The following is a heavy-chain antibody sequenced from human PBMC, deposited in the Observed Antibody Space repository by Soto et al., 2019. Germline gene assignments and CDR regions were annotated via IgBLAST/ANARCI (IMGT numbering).Heavy chain of an antibody. CDR1: GDRFTGFW. Sequence: REALKISCRGFGDRFTGFWIGWVLHRPGTGLEWVGSIYPRDSDIRYNPSFEGQVTVSADRSTTTAFLQWSSLMASDTAIYFFARQQPVASQGCYSWGKGTPGTVYS. J-gene: IGHJ4*02. CDR3: ARQQPVASQGCYS. CDR2: IYPRDSDI. D-gene: IGHD4-4*01. V-gene: IGHV5-51*01.